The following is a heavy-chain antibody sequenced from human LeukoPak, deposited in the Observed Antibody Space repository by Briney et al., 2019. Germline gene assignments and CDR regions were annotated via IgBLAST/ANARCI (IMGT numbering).Heavy chain of an antibody. J-gene: IGHJ4*02. CDR2: ISYDGSNK. CDR3: AHIRTAMPAFDY. V-gene: IGHV3-30*03. Sequence: PGGSLRLSCAASGFTFSSYGMHWVRQAPGKGLEWVAVISYDGSNKYYADSVKGRFTISRDNSKNTLYLQMNSLRAEDTAVYYCAHIRTAMPAFDYWGQGTLVTVSS. D-gene: IGHD5-18*01. CDR1: GFTFSSYG.